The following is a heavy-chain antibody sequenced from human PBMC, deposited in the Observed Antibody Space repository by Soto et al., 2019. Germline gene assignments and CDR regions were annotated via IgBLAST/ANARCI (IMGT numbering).Heavy chain of an antibody. CDR1: GFTFDDYA. CDR2: ISWNSGSI. J-gene: IGHJ4*02. CDR3: AKESWIAAAGYFDY. Sequence: PGGSLRLSCAASGFTFDDYAMHWVRQAPGKGLEWVSGISWNSGSIGYADSVKGRFTISRDNAKNSLYLQMNSLRAEDTALYYCAKESWIAAAGYFDYWGQGTLVTVSS. D-gene: IGHD6-13*01. V-gene: IGHV3-9*01.